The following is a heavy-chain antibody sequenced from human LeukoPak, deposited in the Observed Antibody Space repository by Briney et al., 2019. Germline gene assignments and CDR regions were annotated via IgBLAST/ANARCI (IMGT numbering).Heavy chain of an antibody. CDR1: GGSFSGYY. J-gene: IGHJ4*02. CDR2: INHSGST. Sequence: SETLSLTCAVYGGSFSGYYWSWFRQPPGKGLEWIGEINHSGSTNYNPSLKSRVTISVDTSKNQFSLKLSSVTTADTAVYYCARVNGYSSGWYLGGFDYWGQGTLVTVSS. CDR3: ARVNGYSSGWYLGGFDY. D-gene: IGHD6-19*01. V-gene: IGHV4-34*01.